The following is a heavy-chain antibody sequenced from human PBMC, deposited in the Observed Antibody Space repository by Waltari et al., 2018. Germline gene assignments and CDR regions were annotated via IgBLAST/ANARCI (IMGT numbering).Heavy chain of an antibody. Sequence: EVQLVESGGGLVQPGGSLRLSCAASGFTFSSYTMSGVRQAPGKGLAGVSAIRGRGDTTDYADSVKGRFTISRDNSKNTLYLQMNSLRAEDTAVYYCATPSLMVVVINYYFDSWGQGALVTVSS. CDR1: GFTFSSYT. CDR3: ATPSLMVVVINYYFDS. D-gene: IGHD3-22*01. CDR2: IRGRGDTT. V-gene: IGHV3-23*04. J-gene: IGHJ4*02.